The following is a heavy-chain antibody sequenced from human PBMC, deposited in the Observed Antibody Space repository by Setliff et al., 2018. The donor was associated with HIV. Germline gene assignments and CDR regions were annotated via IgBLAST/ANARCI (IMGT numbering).Heavy chain of an antibody. CDR2: ISITSKYM. Sequence: LKISCAASGFTVNSNYINWVRQAPGKGLEWVSSISITSKYMYYADSVRGRFTISRDNAKNSLYLQMNSLRAEDTAVYYCARGQSGYDVFGMDFWGQGTTVTVSS. V-gene: IGHV3-21*01. CDR1: GFTVNSNY. CDR3: ARGQSGYDVFGMDF. D-gene: IGHD5-12*01. J-gene: IGHJ6*02.